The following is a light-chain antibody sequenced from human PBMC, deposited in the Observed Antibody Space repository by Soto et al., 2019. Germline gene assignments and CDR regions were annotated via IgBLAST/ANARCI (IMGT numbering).Light chain of an antibody. V-gene: IGKV3-20*01. Sequence: EIVLTQSPGSLSLSPGERATLTCRASQSVTSSYLACYQQKPGHAPRLLMYGASSRATVIPDRFSGTGSGTDLTLTIRRPEHEEFAVYYCHQYGSSPLTFGPGTKVDIK. CDR1: QSVTSSY. CDR3: HQYGSSPLT. J-gene: IGKJ3*01. CDR2: GAS.